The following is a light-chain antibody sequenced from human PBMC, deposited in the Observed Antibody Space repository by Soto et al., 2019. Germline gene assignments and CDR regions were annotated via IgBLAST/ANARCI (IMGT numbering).Light chain of an antibody. CDR3: QQCNNWPPIT. V-gene: IGKV3-11*01. Sequence: EMVLTQSPATLSLSPGERATLSCRASQSVTKCLAWYQQKPGQAPRLLIYDVSSRAPGIAARFSGSGSGTDFTLTISSLEPEDFAVYYCQQCNNWPPITFGQGTRLEIK. CDR1: QSVTKC. CDR2: DVS. J-gene: IGKJ5*01.